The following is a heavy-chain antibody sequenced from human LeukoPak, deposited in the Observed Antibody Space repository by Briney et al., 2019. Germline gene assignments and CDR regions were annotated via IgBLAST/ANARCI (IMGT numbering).Heavy chain of an antibody. V-gene: IGHV4-59*01. D-gene: IGHD4-17*01. J-gene: IGHJ6*03. CDR2: IYYSGST. Sequence: SETLSLTCTVSGGSISSYYWSWIRQPPGKGLEWIGYIYYSGSTNYNPSLKSRVTISVDTSKNQFSLKLSSVTAADTAVYYCARTYGDYSSYYYYYMDVWGKGTTVTVSS. CDR3: ARTYGDYSSYYYYYMDV. CDR1: GGSISSYY.